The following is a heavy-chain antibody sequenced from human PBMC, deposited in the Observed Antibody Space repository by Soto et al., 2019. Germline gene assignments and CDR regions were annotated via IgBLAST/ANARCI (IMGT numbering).Heavy chain of an antibody. D-gene: IGHD1-1*01. CDR3: ARDLASATGTFDY. CDR1: GFTCSGYS. CDR2: ISSTSNNM. V-gene: IGHV3-21*02. J-gene: IGHJ4*02. Sequence: EVQLVESGGGLVKPGESLRLSCAGSGFTCSGYSMNWVRQAPWKGLEWVSSISSTSNNMYYADSVKGRFTMSRDNAKNSLYLQMNSLRVDDTAVYYCARDLASATGTFDYWGQGTLATVSS.